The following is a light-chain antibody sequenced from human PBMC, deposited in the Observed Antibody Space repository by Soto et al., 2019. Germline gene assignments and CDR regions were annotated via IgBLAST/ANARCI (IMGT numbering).Light chain of an antibody. J-gene: IGKJ4*01. V-gene: IGKV3-20*01. Sequence: EIVLTQSPGTLSLSPGETATLSCRASQSVSSRYLAWYQQKPGLAPRLLIYGASSRATGIPDRFSGSGSWTDFTLTISRLEPQDFSVYYCQQYGSSPPVTFGGGTKVEIK. CDR1: QSVSSRY. CDR3: QQYGSSPPVT. CDR2: GAS.